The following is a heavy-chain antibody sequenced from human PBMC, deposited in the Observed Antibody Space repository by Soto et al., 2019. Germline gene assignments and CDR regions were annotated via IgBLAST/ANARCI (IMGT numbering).Heavy chain of an antibody. Sequence: QLQLQESGPGLVKPSETLSLTCTVSGGSISSSSYYWGWIRQPPGKGLEWIGSIYYSGSTYYNPSLKSRVTISVDTSKNQFSLKLSSVTAADTAVYYCARQGVADGSGPFDYWGQGTLVTVSS. D-gene: IGHD3-22*01. CDR3: ARQGVADGSGPFDY. CDR1: GGSISSSSYY. CDR2: IYYSGST. J-gene: IGHJ4*02. V-gene: IGHV4-39*01.